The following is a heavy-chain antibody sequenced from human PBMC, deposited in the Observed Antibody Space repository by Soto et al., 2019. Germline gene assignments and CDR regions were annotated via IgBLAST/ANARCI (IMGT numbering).Heavy chain of an antibody. Sequence: VQLVQSGAEVKKPGASEKVSCKASGNIFSSYGISWVRQAPGQGLEWMGWISGYNGNTNYAQKFQGRVTMTTDTSTSTAYMEVRSLRSDDTAVYYCARDLGLVGETYYYYGMDVWGQGTTVTVSS. V-gene: IGHV1-18*01. J-gene: IGHJ6*02. CDR2: ISGYNGNT. CDR1: GNIFSSYG. CDR3: ARDLGLVGETYYYYGMDV. D-gene: IGHD1-26*01.